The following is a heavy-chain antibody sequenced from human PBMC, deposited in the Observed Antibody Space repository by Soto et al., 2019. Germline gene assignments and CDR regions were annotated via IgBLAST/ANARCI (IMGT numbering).Heavy chain of an antibody. V-gene: IGHV3-48*01. J-gene: IGHJ5*02. Sequence: GGSTRLSCAACGFTFSSYSMNWVRQAPGKGLEWVSYISSSSSTIYYADSVKGRFTISRDNAKNSLYLQMNSLRAEDTAVYYCAREAWFRWFDPWGQGTLVTVSS. CDR2: ISSSSSTI. D-gene: IGHD3-10*01. CDR3: AREAWFRWFDP. CDR1: GFTFSSYS.